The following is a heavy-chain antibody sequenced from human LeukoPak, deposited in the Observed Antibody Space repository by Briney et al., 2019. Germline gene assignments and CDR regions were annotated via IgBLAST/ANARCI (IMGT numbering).Heavy chain of an antibody. V-gene: IGHV3-30*02. D-gene: IGHD3-3*01. CDR3: ARHITRFLERLPALGS. J-gene: IGHJ5*02. CDR1: GFTFNTYA. CDR2: IRHDGSSE. Sequence: GGSLRLSCLASGFTFNTYAMHWVRRAPGKGLEWVAFIRHDGSSEYYADSVKGRFIISRDRSGNTLYLQMKSLRPEDTAIYYCARHITRFLERLPALGSWGQGTLVTVSS.